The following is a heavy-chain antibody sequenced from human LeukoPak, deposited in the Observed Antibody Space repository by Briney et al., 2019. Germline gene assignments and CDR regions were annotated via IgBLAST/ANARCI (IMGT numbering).Heavy chain of an antibody. Sequence: SETLSLTCAVYGGSFSGYYWSWIRQPPGKGLEWIGEINHSGSTNYNPSLKSRVTISVDTSKNQFSLKLSSVTAADTAVYYCARLTRGYSYGGYYHYYMDVWGKGTTVTISS. CDR1: GGSFSGYY. V-gene: IGHV4-34*01. D-gene: IGHD5-18*01. J-gene: IGHJ6*03. CDR3: ARLTRGYSYGGYYHYYMDV. CDR2: INHSGST.